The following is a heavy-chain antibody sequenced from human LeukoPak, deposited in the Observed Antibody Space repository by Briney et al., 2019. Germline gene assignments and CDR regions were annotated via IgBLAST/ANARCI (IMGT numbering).Heavy chain of an antibody. CDR1: GFTFSSYS. CDR2: ISSSSSTI. J-gene: IGHJ4*02. V-gene: IGHV3-48*01. CDR3: ARGLQWLVNYFDY. Sequence: PGGSLRLSCAASGFTFSSYSMNWVRQAPGKGLEWVSYISSSSSTIYYADSVKGRFTISRDNAKNSLYLQMNSLRAEDTAVYYCARGLQWLVNYFDYWGQGTLVTVSS. D-gene: IGHD6-19*01.